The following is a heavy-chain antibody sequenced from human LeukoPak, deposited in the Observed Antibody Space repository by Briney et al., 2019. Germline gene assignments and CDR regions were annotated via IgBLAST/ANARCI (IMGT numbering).Heavy chain of an antibody. CDR1: GFTFSSYS. J-gene: IGHJ4*02. D-gene: IGHD1-26*01. Sequence: PGGSLRLSCAASGFTFSSYSMNWVRQAPGKGLEWVSSISSSSGYIYYADSVKGRFTISRDNAKNSLYLQMNSLRAEDTAVYYCVRDSGSYPGSFDYWGQGTLVTVSS. V-gene: IGHV3-21*01. CDR3: VRDSGSYPGSFDY. CDR2: ISSSSGYI.